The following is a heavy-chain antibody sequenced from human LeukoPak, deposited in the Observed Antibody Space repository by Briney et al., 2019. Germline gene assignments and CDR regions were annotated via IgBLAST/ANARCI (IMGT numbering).Heavy chain of an antibody. Sequence: PSQTLSLTCTVSGGSISSGGYYWSWIRQPPGKGLEWIGYIYHSGSTYYNPSLKSRVTISVDRSKNQFSLKLSSVTAADTAVYYCARESPKYSGSYWGQGTLVTVSS. CDR3: ARESPKYSGSY. CDR2: IYHSGST. V-gene: IGHV4-30-2*01. CDR1: GGSISSGGYY. D-gene: IGHD1-26*01. J-gene: IGHJ4*02.